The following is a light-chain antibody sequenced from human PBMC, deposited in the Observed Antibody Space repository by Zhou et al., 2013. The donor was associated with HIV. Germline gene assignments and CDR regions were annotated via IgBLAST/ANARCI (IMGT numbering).Light chain of an antibody. V-gene: IGKV1-27*01. CDR2: GAS. Sequence: DIQMTQSPSSLSASVGDRVTITCRASQGIASYLAWYQHKPGKAPNLLIYGASTLQSGVPSRFSGSGSGTEFTLTITSLQPEDFATYYCQQFHGYPVFGGGTRVEIK. J-gene: IGKJ4*01. CDR3: QQFHGYPV. CDR1: QGIASY.